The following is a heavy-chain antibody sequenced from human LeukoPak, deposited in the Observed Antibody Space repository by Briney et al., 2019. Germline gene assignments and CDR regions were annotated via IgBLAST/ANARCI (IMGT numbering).Heavy chain of an antibody. CDR1: GFTFSSYS. Sequence: PGGSLRLSCAASGFTFSSYSMNWVRQAPGKGLEWVSSISSSSSYIYYADSVKGRFTISRDNAKNSLYLQMNSLRTEDTALYYCAKDSIAAAGPSFDYWGQGTLVTVSS. V-gene: IGHV3-21*04. D-gene: IGHD6-13*01. CDR3: AKDSIAAAGPSFDY. CDR2: ISSSSSYI. J-gene: IGHJ4*02.